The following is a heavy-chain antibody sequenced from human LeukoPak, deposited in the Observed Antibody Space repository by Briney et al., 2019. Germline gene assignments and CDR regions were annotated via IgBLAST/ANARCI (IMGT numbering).Heavy chain of an antibody. CDR2: IKSKTVGGTT. CDR3: TKQGYCSGGSCYDYYYYGMDV. CDR1: GFTFSNAW. J-gene: IGHJ6*02. V-gene: IGHV3-15*07. D-gene: IGHD2-15*01. Sequence: PGGSLRLSCAASGFTFSNAWMNWVRQAPGKGLEWVGRIKSKTVGGTTDYAAPVKGRFTISRDDSKNTLYLQMNSLKTEDTAVYYCTKQGYCSGGSCYDYYYYGMDVWGQGTTVIVSS.